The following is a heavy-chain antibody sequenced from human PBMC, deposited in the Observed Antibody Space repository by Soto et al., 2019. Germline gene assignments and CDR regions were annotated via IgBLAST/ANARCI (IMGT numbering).Heavy chain of an antibody. D-gene: IGHD2-8*01. J-gene: IGHJ3*02. CDR1: GGSISSYY. CDR2: IYYSGST. V-gene: IGHV4-59*08. Sequence: QVQLQESGPGLVKPSETLSLTCTVSGGSISSYYWSWIRQPPGKGLEWIGYIYYSGSTNYNPSLKSRVTISVDTSKNQFSLKLSSVTAADTAVYYCARLVYCTNGVCYSDGAFDIWGQGTMVTVSS. CDR3: ARLVYCTNGVCYSDGAFDI.